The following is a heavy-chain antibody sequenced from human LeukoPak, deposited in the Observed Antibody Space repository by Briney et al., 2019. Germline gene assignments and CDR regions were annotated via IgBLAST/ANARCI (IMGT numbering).Heavy chain of an antibody. D-gene: IGHD6-6*01. CDR1: GFTFSDCY. CDR3: ARDLGPHSSSPNSAAFDI. CDR2: ITSTSTT. Sequence: PGGTLRLSCAVSGFTFSDCYITWIRQAPGKGLVLVSYITSTSTTYYAASVKGPFTISRDNAKTSLYMQMNSLRAEDTAVYYCARDLGPHSSSPNSAAFDIWGQGTMVTVSS. J-gene: IGHJ3*02. V-gene: IGHV3-69-1*01.